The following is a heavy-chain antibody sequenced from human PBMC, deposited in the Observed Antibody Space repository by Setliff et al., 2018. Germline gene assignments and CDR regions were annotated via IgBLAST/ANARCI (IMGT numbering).Heavy chain of an antibody. CDR3: ARDGVFYAMDF. V-gene: IGHV3-48*04. J-gene: IGHJ6*02. Sequence: GGSLRLSCSASGFTFSNYGMHWVRQAPGKGLEWISKISGNGITIYYADSVRGRFTISRDNAKNSLFLQMNSLRAEDTAVYYCARDGVFYAMDFWGQGTTVTVSS. D-gene: IGHD3-10*01. CDR1: GFTFSNYG. CDR2: ISGNGITI.